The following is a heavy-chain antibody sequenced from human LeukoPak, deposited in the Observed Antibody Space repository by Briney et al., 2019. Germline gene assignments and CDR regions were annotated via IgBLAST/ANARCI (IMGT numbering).Heavy chain of an antibody. D-gene: IGHD2-2*02. CDR3: ARDGIPYMDV. CDR1: GDSITTSSYY. J-gene: IGHJ6*03. CDR2: IYFTGST. Sequence: SETLSLTCTVSGDSITTSSYYWGWLRQPPGTGLEWIGTIYFTGSTYYNPSLKSRVTISVDTSKNHFSLKLRSVTAADTAVYYCARDGIPYMDVWGKGTTVTVSS. V-gene: IGHV4-39*07.